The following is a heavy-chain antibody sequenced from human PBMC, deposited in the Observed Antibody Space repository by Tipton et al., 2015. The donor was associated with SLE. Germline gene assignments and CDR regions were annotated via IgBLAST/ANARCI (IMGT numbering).Heavy chain of an antibody. V-gene: IGHV1-8*01. J-gene: IGHJ2*01. CDR2: MNPNSGNT. D-gene: IGHD6-19*01. CDR1: GYTFTSYD. Sequence: QSGAEVKKPGASVKVSCKASGYTFTSYDINWVRQATGQGLEWMGWMNPNSGNTGYGQKFQGRVTMTRNTSISTAYMELSSLKSEDTAVYYCARELSRSSGPGFDLWGRGTLVTVAS. CDR3: ARELSRSSGPGFDL.